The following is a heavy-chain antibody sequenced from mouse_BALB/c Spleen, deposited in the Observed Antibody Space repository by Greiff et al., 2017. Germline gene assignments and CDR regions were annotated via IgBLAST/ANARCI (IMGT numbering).Heavy chain of an antibody. CDR3: ARHGNYGGYAMDY. CDR1: GYTFTSYY. J-gene: IGHJ4*01. V-gene: IGHV1S56*01. Sequence: QVQLQQPGPELVKPGASVRISCKASGYTFTSYYIHWVKQRPGQGLEWIGWIYPGNVNTKYNEKFKGKATLTADKSSSTAYMQLSSLTSEDSAVYFCARHGNYGGYAMDYWGQGTSVTVSS. CDR2: IYPGNVNT. D-gene: IGHD2-1*01.